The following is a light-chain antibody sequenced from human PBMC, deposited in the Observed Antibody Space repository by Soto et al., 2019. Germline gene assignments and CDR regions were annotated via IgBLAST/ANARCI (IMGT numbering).Light chain of an antibody. CDR1: QSVSSY. J-gene: IGKJ2*02. CDR3: QQRSNWPRT. Sequence: EIVLTQSPATLSLSPGERATLSCRASQSVSSYLAWYQQKPGQAPRLLIYNASNRATGIPARFSGSGSGTDVTLTSSSLEPEDFAVYYCQQRSNWPRTFGQGTKLEIK. CDR2: NAS. V-gene: IGKV3-11*01.